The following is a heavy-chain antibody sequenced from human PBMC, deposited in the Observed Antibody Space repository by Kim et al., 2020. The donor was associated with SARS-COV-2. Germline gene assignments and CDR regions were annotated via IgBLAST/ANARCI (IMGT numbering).Heavy chain of an antibody. CDR3: ARLWGIAARVDY. CDR2: INHSGST. Sequence: SETLSLTCAVYGGSFSGYYWSWIRQPPGKGLEWIGEINHSGSTNYNPSLKSRVTISVDTSKNQFSLKLSSVTAADTAVYYCARLWGIAARVDYWGQGTLVTVSS. V-gene: IGHV4-34*01. D-gene: IGHD6-6*01. CDR1: GGSFSGYY. J-gene: IGHJ4*02.